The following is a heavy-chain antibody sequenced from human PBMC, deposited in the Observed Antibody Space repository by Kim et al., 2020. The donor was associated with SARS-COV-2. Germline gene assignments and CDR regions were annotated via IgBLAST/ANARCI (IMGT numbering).Heavy chain of an antibody. CDR1: GGSFSGYY. CDR3: ARKAVEWEQAYYFDY. CDR2: INHSGST. V-gene: IGHV4-34*01. J-gene: IGHJ4*02. Sequence: SETLSLTCAVYGGSFSGYYWSWIRQPPGKGLEWIGEINHSGSTNYNPSLKSRVTISVDTSKNQFSLKLSSVTAADTAVYYCARKAVEWEQAYYFDYWGQGTLVTVSS. D-gene: IGHD1-26*01.